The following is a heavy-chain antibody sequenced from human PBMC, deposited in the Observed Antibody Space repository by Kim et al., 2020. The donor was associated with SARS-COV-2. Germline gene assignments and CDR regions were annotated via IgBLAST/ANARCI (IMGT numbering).Heavy chain of an antibody. J-gene: IGHJ6*03. CDR3: ARAGEGGCSGGSCYHYY. D-gene: IGHD2-15*01. V-gene: IGHV3-30-3*01. Sequence: GGSLRLSCAASGFTFSSYAMHWVRQAPGKGLEWVAVISYDGSNKYYADSVKGRFTISRDNSKNTLYLQMNSLRAEDTAVYYCARAGEGGCSGGSCYHYY. CDR1: GFTFSSYA. CDR2: ISYDGSNK.